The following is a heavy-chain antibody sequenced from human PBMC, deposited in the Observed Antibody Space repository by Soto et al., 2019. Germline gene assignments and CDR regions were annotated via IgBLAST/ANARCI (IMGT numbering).Heavy chain of an antibody. CDR1: GGSISSSTYY. D-gene: IGHD5-12*01. CDR3: ARHHFDGYNP. V-gene: IGHV4-39*01. Sequence: SETLSLTCTVSGGSISSSTYYWGWIRQPPGKGLGWIGSIYYSGSTYYNPSLKSRVTMSVDTSKNQFSLNLSSVTVADTAVFYCARHHFDGYNPWGQGTLVTVSS. J-gene: IGHJ5*02. CDR2: IYYSGST.